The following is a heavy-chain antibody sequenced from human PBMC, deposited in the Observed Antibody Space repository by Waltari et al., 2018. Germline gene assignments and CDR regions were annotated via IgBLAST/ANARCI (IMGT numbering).Heavy chain of an antibody. V-gene: IGHV3-7*01. J-gene: IGHJ3*02. D-gene: IGHD6-13*01. CDR1: GFTLSGFW. CDR2: MNRDGSET. CDR3: ARLSSSWNEKGAFDI. Sequence: EVQLVESGGGLVQPGGSLRLSCGGTGFTLSGFWMSWVRQAPGKGLDWVANMNRDGSETYYVDSVKGRFTISRDNAKNSLYLEMNTLRVEDTAIYYCARLSSSWNEKGAFDIWGQGTMVTVSS.